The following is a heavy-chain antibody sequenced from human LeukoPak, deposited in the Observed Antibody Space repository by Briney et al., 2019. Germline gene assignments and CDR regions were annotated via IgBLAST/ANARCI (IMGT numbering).Heavy chain of an antibody. CDR3: ARVRFADERAWAY. CDR1: GYTFSDFY. V-gene: IGHV1-2*02. J-gene: IGHJ4*02. CDR2: ITPKSGDT. Sequence: RASVKVSCKASGYTFSDFYIHWVRQAPGQGLEYVGWITPKSGDTYSPQRFQGRVTMTRDASISTAYMELSSLRSHDTAVYFCARVRFADERAWAYRGQGTLVTVSS. D-gene: IGHD1-1*01.